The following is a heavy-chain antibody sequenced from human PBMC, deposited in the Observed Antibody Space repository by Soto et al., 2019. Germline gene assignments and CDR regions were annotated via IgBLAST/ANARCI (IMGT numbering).Heavy chain of an antibody. D-gene: IGHD3-16*01. V-gene: IGHV4-31*03. CDR1: GGSISSGGYY. CDR3: AVGDLYVGFDY. Sequence: SEPLSLTCTVSGGSISSGGYYWSWIRQHPGKGLEWIGYIYYSGSTYYNPSLKSRVTISVDTSKNQFSLKLSSVTAADTAVYYCAVGDLYVGFDYWGQGTLVTVSS. CDR2: IYYSGST. J-gene: IGHJ4*02.